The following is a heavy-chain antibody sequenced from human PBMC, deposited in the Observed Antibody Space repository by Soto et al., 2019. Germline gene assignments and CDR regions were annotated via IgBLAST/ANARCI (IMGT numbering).Heavy chain of an antibody. D-gene: IGHD1-26*01. V-gene: IGHV3-23*01. Sequence: PGGSLRLSCAASGFTFINFAMSWYRQAPGKGLEWVSVINGNGRSKYHADSVQGRFTISRDNSKNALYLQMNSLRAGDTALYYCAKGRVVGVTTCPDFWGQGTLVTVSS. CDR3: AKGRVVGVTTCPDF. CDR2: INGNGRSK. J-gene: IGHJ4*02. CDR1: GFTFINFA.